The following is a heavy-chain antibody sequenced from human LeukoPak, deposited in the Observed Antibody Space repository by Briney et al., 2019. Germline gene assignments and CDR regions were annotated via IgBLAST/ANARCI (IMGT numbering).Heavy chain of an antibody. D-gene: IGHD6-13*01. J-gene: IGHJ6*02. CDR1: GGSISSYY. CDR3: ARRAANYYGMDV. CDR2: IYYSGST. Sequence: SETLSLTCTVSGGSISSYYWSWIRQPPGKGLEWIGYIYYSGSTNYNPSLKSRVTISVDTSKNQFPLKLSSVTAADTAVYYCARRAANYYGMDVWGQGTTVTVSS. V-gene: IGHV4-59*01.